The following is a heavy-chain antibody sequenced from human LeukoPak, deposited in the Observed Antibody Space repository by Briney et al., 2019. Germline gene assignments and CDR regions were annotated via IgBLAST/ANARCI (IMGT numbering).Heavy chain of an antibody. CDR1: GYTFTGYY. J-gene: IGHJ4*02. Sequence: GASVKVSCKASGYTFTGYYMHWVRQAPGQGLEWMGGIIPIFGTANYAQKFQGRVTITADKSTSTAYMELSRLRSDDTAVYYCATAVDRFDYFDYWGQGTLVTVSS. D-gene: IGHD5-12*01. CDR2: IIPIFGTA. CDR3: ATAVDRFDYFDY. V-gene: IGHV1-69*06.